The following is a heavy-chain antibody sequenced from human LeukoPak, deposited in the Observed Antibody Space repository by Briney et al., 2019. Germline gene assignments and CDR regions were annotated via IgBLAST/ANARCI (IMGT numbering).Heavy chain of an antibody. J-gene: IGHJ4*02. D-gene: IGHD1-1*01. Sequence: ASVKVSCKASGYTLTSYGLSWLRQAPAQGLEWMGWISAYNGNRNYAQKLQGRVTMTTDTATSTAYMELRSLRSEDTAVYYRARGTAGPIDYWGQGTPVTVSS. CDR2: ISAYNGNR. CDR1: GYTLTSYG. CDR3: ARGTAGPIDY. V-gene: IGHV1-18*01.